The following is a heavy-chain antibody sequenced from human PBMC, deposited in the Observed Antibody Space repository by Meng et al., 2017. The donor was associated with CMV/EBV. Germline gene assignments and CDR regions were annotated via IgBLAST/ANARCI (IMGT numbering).Heavy chain of an antibody. CDR1: GYSISSGYY. Sequence: GSLRLSCTVSGYSISSGYYWGWIRQPPGKGLEWIGSIYHSGSTYYNPSLKSRVTISVDTSKNQFSLKLSSVTAADTAVYYCAKDPRYCSSTSCEPSDYWGQGTLVTVSS. J-gene: IGHJ4*02. CDR3: AKDPRYCSSTSCEPSDY. V-gene: IGHV4-38-2*02. D-gene: IGHD2-2*01. CDR2: IYHSGST.